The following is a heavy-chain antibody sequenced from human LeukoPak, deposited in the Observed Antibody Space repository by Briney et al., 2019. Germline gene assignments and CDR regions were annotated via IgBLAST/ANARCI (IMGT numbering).Heavy chain of an antibody. D-gene: IGHD2-2*01. J-gene: IGHJ5*02. CDR1: GFTFSSYG. CDR3: ARGSGDIVVVPAAMQFDP. V-gene: IGHV3-33*01. Sequence: GRSLRLSCAASGFTFSSYGMHWVRQAPGKGLEWVAVIWYDGSNKYYADSVKGRFTISRDNPKNTLYLQMNSLRAEDTAVYYCARGSGDIVVVPAAMQFDPWGQGTLVTVSS. CDR2: IWYDGSNK.